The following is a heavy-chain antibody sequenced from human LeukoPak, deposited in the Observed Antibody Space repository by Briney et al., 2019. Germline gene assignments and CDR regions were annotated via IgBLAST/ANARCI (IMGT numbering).Heavy chain of an antibody. CDR1: GFTFTSSA. J-gene: IGHJ3*02. D-gene: IGHD2-2*01. CDR2: IVVGSGNT. Sequence: GTSVKVSCKASGFTFTSSAVQWVRQARGQRLEWIGWIVVGSGNTNYAQKFQERVTITRDMSTSTAYMELSSLRSEDTAVYYCAASLICGSTSCPRAGAFDIWGQGTMVTVSS. V-gene: IGHV1-58*01. CDR3: AASLICGSTSCPRAGAFDI.